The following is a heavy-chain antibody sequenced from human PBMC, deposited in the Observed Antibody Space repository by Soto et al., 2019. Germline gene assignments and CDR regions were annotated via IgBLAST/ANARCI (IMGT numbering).Heavy chain of an antibody. D-gene: IGHD6-6*01. V-gene: IGHV4-61*01. Sequence: PSETLSLTCTFSGGSVSSCSYYWAWMRQPPGKGLEWIGNINYSGSTNYNPSLKGRVAIPVDTSKKQFSLKVSSVTAADPAVYYCARRGQLAQHRHYYYYYMDVWGKATTVTVSS. CDR3: ARRGQLAQHRHYYYYYMDV. J-gene: IGHJ6*03. CDR1: GGSVSSCSYY. CDR2: INYSGST.